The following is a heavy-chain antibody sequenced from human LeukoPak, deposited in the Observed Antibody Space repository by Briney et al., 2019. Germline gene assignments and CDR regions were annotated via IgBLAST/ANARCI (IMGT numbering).Heavy chain of an antibody. CDR3: ARDVHDYWSGYYDF. CDR2: IYTSGST. J-gene: IGHJ4*02. Sequence: SETLSLTCTVSGGSISSYYWSWIRQPAGKGLEWIGRIYTSGSTNYNPSLKSRVTMSVDTSKNQFSLKLSSVTAADTAVYYCARDVHDYWSGYYDFWGRGTLVTVSS. CDR1: GGSISSYY. V-gene: IGHV4-4*07. D-gene: IGHD3-3*01.